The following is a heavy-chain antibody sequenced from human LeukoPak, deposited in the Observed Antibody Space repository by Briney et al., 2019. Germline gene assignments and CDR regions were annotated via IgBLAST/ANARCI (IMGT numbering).Heavy chain of an antibody. CDR3: ARVPVLLWFGELFSSLGEDDAFDI. J-gene: IGHJ3*02. D-gene: IGHD3-10*01. CDR2: IKQDGSET. Sequence: GGSLRLSCAASGFTFSSYWMNWVRQAPGKGLEWVANIKQDGSETYYVDSVKGRFTISRHNAKNSLYLQMNSLRPEGTAVYYCARVPVLLWFGELFSSLGEDDAFDIWGQGTMVTVSS. V-gene: IGHV3-7*01. CDR1: GFTFSSYW.